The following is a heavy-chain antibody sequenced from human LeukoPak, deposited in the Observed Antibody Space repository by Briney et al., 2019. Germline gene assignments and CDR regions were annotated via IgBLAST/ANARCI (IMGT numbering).Heavy chain of an antibody. CDR3: ARTGFNWNYVIDY. CDR1: GVSISNSY. Sequence: PSETLSLTCTVSGVSISNSYWSWIRQPPGKGLEWIGYIYYTGSPNYNPSLKSRVTMSVDTSKNQFSLKLSSVTAADTAVYYCARTGFNWNYVIDYWGQGTLVTVSS. V-gene: IGHV4-59*01. D-gene: IGHD1-7*01. CDR2: IYYTGSP. J-gene: IGHJ4*02.